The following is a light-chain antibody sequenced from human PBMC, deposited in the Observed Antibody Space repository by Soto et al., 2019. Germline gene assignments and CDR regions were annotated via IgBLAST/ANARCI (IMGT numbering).Light chain of an antibody. CDR1: QSISGY. J-gene: IGKJ5*01. Sequence: DIQMTQSPSSLSASVGDRVTITCRTSQSISGYLNWYRHKPGKAPTLLIYAASTLQSGVPSRFSGSGSGTDFTLTISNLQPEDFANYYCQQSYSTLQITFGQGTRLEIK. CDR2: AAS. CDR3: QQSYSTLQIT. V-gene: IGKV1-39*01.